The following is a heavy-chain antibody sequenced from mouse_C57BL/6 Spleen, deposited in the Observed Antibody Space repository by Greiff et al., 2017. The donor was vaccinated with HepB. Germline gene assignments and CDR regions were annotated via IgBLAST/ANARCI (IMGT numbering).Heavy chain of an antibody. D-gene: IGHD2-5*01. V-gene: IGHV5-12*01. CDR3: ASYYSNYEGFAY. CDR1: GFTFRDYY. Sequence: EVKLVESGGGLVQPGGSLKLSCAASGFTFRDYYMYWVRQTPEKRLEWVAYISNGGGSTYYPDTVKGRFTISRDNAKNTLYLQMSRLKSEDTAMYYCASYYSNYEGFAYWGQGTLVTVSA. CDR2: ISNGGGST. J-gene: IGHJ3*01.